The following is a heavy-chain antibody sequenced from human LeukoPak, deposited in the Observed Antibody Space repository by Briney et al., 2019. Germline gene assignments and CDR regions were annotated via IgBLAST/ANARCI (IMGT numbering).Heavy chain of an antibody. Sequence: GASVKVSCKASGYTFTSYYMHWVRQAPGQGLEWMGIINPSGGSTSYAQKFQGRVTMTRDTSISTAYMELSRLRSDDTAVYYCARGYNYYDSSADAFDIWGQGTMVTVSS. CDR3: ARGYNYYDSSADAFDI. V-gene: IGHV1-46*01. CDR2: INPSGGST. J-gene: IGHJ3*02. CDR1: GYTFTSYY. D-gene: IGHD3-22*01.